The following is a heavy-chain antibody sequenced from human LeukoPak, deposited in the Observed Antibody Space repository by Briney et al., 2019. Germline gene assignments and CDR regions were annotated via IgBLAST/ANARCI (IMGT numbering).Heavy chain of an antibody. CDR1: GGSISSGDYY. D-gene: IGHD2-2*02. Sequence: SETLSLTCTVSGGSISSGDYYWSWIRQPPGKGLEWIGYIYYSGSTYYNPSLKSRVIISVDTSKNQFSLKLSSVTAADTAVYYCGRDEPAAIGYWGQGTLVTVSS. J-gene: IGHJ4*02. CDR3: GRDEPAAIGY. CDR2: IYYSGST. V-gene: IGHV4-30-4*08.